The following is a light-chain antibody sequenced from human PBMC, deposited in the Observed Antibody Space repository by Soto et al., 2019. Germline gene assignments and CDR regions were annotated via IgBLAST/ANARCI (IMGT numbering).Light chain of an antibody. CDR2: DVS. CDR1: SSDVGGYKF. J-gene: IGLJ1*01. Sequence: QSVLTQPASVSGSPGQSITISCTGTSSDVGGYKFVSWYQQHPGKAPKLMTYDVSNRPSGVSNRFSGSKSDNTASLTISGLQAEDEADYYCCSYTSSNIYVFGTGTKATVL. CDR3: CSYTSSNIYV. V-gene: IGLV2-14*01.